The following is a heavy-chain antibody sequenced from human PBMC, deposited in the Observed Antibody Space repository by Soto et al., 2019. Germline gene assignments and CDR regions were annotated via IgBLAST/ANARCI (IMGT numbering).Heavy chain of an antibody. J-gene: IGHJ4*02. CDR1: GGSISSGGYY. D-gene: IGHD4-17*01. Sequence: QVQLQESGPGLVKPSQTLSLTCTVSGGSISSGGYYWSWIRQHPGTGLEWIGYIYYSGSTYYNPSLKSRVAISVDTSKNQCPLKLSSVTAADTAVYYCARIPEATVTAFDYWGQGTLVTVSS. V-gene: IGHV4-31*03. CDR2: IYYSGST. CDR3: ARIPEATVTAFDY.